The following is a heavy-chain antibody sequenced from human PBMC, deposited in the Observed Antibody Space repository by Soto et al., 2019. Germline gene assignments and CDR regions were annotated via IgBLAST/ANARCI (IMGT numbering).Heavy chain of an antibody. CDR1: GDTFKSYA. CDR3: ARDPSNDYGDDTFDY. J-gene: IGHJ4*02. D-gene: IGHD4-17*01. CDR2: IIPSYDRV. V-gene: IGHV1-69*06. Sequence: QVHLVQSGAEVKKPGSSVRVSCKGSGDTFKSYAISWVRQAPGQGLEYMGGIIPSYDRVNYAQKFQGRVTMTADRSTSTAYMGLRSLRSEDTAVYYCARDPSNDYGDDTFDYWGQGTLITVSS.